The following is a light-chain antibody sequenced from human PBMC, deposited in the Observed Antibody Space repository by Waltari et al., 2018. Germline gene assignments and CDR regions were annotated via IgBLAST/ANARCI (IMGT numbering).Light chain of an antibody. CDR3: SSYTSSSTRV. CDR2: DVS. CDR1: SSDVGGYNY. Sequence: QSALTQPASVSGSPGQSITISCTGTSSDVGGYNYVSWYQQHPGKAPKRMIFDVSNRPSGGSNRFSGSRSGNTASLTSSGLQAEDEADYYCSSYTSSSTRVFGGGTKLTVL. J-gene: IGLJ2*01. V-gene: IGLV2-14*03.